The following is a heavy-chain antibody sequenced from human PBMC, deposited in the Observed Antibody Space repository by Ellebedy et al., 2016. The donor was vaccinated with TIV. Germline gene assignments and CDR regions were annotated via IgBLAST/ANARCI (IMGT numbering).Heavy chain of an antibody. D-gene: IGHD2-15*01. Sequence: GGSLRLXXVASGFTFSTYWMHWVRQAPGKGLEWVANIKGDGSAKYYVDSVKGRFTISRDNAKNSLYLQMSSLRAEDTAVYYCARAIGAGDGTWGQGALVTVSS. J-gene: IGHJ5*02. CDR1: GFTFSTYW. V-gene: IGHV3-7*01. CDR2: IKGDGSAK. CDR3: ARAIGAGDGT.